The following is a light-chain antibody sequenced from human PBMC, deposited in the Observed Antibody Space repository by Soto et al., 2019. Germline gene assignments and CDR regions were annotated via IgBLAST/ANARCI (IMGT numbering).Light chain of an antibody. CDR1: SSDVGSYNL. V-gene: IGLV2-23*02. J-gene: IGLJ2*01. Sequence: QSALTQPASGSGYPGQSITISCTGTSSDVGSYNLVSWYQQHPGKAPRLMIYEVSKRPSGVSNRFSGSKSGNTASLTISGLQAEDEADYYCCSYAGSRVFGGGTKVTVL. CDR2: EVS. CDR3: CSYAGSRV.